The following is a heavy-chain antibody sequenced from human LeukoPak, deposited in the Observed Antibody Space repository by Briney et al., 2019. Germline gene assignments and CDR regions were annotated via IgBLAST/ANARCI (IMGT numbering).Heavy chain of an antibody. V-gene: IGHV1-18*01. CDR2: ISGYNGNT. D-gene: IGHD2-15*01. CDR3: ARVGCSRGNCYSSADH. J-gene: IGHJ4*02. Sequence: ASVKVSCKTSGYTFTRYGISWGRRPLGQGFNGLDWISGYNGNTKYEQKVQDRVTLTIDTSTSTADMELRSLRIDDTAVYYCARVGCSRGNCYSSADHWGQGTLVTVSS. CDR1: GYTFTRYG.